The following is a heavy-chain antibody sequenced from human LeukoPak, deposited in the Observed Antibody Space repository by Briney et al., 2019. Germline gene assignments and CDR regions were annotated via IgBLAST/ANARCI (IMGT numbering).Heavy chain of an antibody. D-gene: IGHD2-2*01. V-gene: IGHV3-23*01. Sequence: PGGSLRLSCAASGFTFSSYAMSWVRQAPGKGLEWVSTISGSGGSTYYADSVKGRFTISRDNSKNTLYLQMNRLRAEDTAVYYCAVYCSSTNCQRMGGPPFEHWGQGALVTVSS. J-gene: IGHJ4*02. CDR1: GFTFSSYA. CDR3: AVYCSSTNCQRMGGPPFEH. CDR2: ISGSGGST.